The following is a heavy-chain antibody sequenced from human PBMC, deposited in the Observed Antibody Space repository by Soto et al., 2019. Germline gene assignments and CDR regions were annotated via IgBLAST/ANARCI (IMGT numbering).Heavy chain of an antibody. CDR3: ARDLGGPDYYYYYYMDV. D-gene: IGHD2-15*01. CDR1: GGTFSSYT. J-gene: IGHJ6*03. Sequence: ASVKVSCKASGGTFSSYTISWVRQAPGQGLEWMGRIIPILGIANYAQKFQGRVTITADKSTSTAYMELSSLRSEDTAVYYCARDLGGPDYYYYYYMDVWGKGTTVTVSS. CDR2: IIPILGIA. V-gene: IGHV1-69*04.